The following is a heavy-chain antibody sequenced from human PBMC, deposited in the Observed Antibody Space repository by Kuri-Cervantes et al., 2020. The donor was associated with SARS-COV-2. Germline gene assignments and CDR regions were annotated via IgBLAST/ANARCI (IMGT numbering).Heavy chain of an antibody. D-gene: IGHD4-17*01. CDR3: ARGYSDYGDRYFDL. CDR1: GFSFSSYG. Sequence: GESLKISCAASGFSFSSYGMSWVRQAPGKGLEWVAVISYDGSNKYYADSVKGRFTISRDNSKNTLYLQMNSLRAEDTAVYYCARGYSDYGDRYFDLWGRGTLVTVSS. CDR2: ISYDGSNK. J-gene: IGHJ2*01. V-gene: IGHV3-30*03.